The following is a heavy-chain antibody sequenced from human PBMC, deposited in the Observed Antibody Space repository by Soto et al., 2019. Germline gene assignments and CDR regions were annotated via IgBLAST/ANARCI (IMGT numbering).Heavy chain of an antibody. D-gene: IGHD3-22*01. V-gene: IGHV5-51*01. CDR2: IDPSDSET. Sequence: GESLKISCKGSGYNFAGYWIAWVRQMPGKGLELMGMIDPSDSETRYRPSFRGQVTISAAKSITTVFLQWSSLRASDTAMYYCARQIYDSDTGPNFQYYFDSWGQGTPVTVSS. J-gene: IGHJ4*02. CDR1: GYNFAGYW. CDR3: ARQIYDSDTGPNFQYYFDS.